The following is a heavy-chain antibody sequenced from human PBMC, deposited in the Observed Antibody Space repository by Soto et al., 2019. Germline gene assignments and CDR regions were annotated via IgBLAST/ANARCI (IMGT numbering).Heavy chain of an antibody. Sequence: PSETLSLTCTVSGDSISSGTHYWNWIRQRPVKGLEWIGYISSSGNSYYSPSLKSRVFMSVDTSKNLFSLKLSSLTAADTAVYYCARGDSMVSSVFDYWGQGMLVTVSS. CDR2: ISSSGNS. J-gene: IGHJ4*02. CDR3: ARGDSMVSSVFDY. CDR1: GDSISSGTHY. D-gene: IGHD3-10*01. V-gene: IGHV4-31*03.